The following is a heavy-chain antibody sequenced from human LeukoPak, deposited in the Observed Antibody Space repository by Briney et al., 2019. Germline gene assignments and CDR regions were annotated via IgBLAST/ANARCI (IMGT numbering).Heavy chain of an antibody. CDR1: GFTFSDYY. CDR3: ARVDNNGLYSEYFDH. D-gene: IGHD6-19*01. Sequence: GGSLRLSCAASGFTFSDYYMSWIRQAPGKGLEWLSYISSSGSTIYYADSVKGRFTMSRDNAKNSLYLQMHSLRAEDTAVYYCARVDNNGLYSEYFDHWGQGTLVTVSS. J-gene: IGHJ1*01. V-gene: IGHV3-11*04. CDR2: ISSSGSTI.